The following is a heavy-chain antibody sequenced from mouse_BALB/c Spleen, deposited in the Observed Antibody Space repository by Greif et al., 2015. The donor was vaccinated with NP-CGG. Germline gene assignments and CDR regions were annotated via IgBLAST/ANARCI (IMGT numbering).Heavy chain of an antibody. J-gene: IGHJ3*01. CDR3: ARGGYEFAD. CDR2: IDPANGNT. CDR1: GFNIKDTY. V-gene: IGHV14-3*02. D-gene: IGHD2-2*01. Sequence: EVKLVESGAELVKPGASVKLSCTASGFNIKDTYMHWVKQRPEQGLEWIGRIDPANGNTKYDPKFQGKATITADTSSNTAYLQLSNLTSEDTAVYYCARGGYEFADWGQGTLVTVSA.